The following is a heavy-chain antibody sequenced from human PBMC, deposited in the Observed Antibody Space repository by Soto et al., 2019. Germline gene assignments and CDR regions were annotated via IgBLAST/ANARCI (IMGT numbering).Heavy chain of an antibody. D-gene: IGHD3-16*01. V-gene: IGHV4-4*07. CDR2: ISTSGNT. Sequence: QVQLEQSGPGLVKPSETLSLICSVSGVSMRNSYWTWIRQPAGKGLEWIGRISTSGNTNYNPSLNSQLTMSVDTSKNRVSLKLTSVTAADTAVYYCARGGGGPALGDPWGHVTLATASS. CDR1: GVSMRNSY. CDR3: ARGGGGPALGDP. J-gene: IGHJ5*02.